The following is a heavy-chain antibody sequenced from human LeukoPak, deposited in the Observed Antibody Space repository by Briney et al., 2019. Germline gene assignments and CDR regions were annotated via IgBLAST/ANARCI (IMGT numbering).Heavy chain of an antibody. V-gene: IGHV3-23*01. J-gene: IGHJ4*02. CDR1: GFTFSSYG. CDR3: AKFETTVTTSFAY. D-gene: IGHD4-17*01. CDR2: ISGGGGST. Sequence: PGGSLRLSCAASGFTFSSYGMSWVRQAPGKGLEWVSAISGGGGSTYYADSVKGRFTISRDNSKNTLYLQMNSLRAKDTAVYYCAKFETTVTTSFAYWGQGTLVTVSS.